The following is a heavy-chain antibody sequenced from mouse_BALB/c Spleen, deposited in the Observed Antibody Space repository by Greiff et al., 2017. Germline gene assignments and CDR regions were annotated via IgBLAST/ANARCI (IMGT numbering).Heavy chain of an antibody. V-gene: IGHV7-3*02. CDR1: GFTFTDYY. D-gene: IGHD2-14*01. J-gene: IGHJ3*01. CDR2: IRNKANGYTT. CDR3: ARVDYRYDGAWFAY. Sequence: EVKLVESGGGLVQPGGSLRLSCATSGFTFTDYYMSWVRQPPGKALEWLGFIRNKANGYTTEYSASVKGRFTISRDNSQSILYLQMNTLRAEDSATYDCARVDYRYDGAWFAYWGQGTLVTVSA.